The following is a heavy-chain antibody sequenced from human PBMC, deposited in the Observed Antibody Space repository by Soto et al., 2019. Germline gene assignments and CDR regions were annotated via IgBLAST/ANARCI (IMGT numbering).Heavy chain of an antibody. D-gene: IGHD1-26*01. V-gene: IGHV3-23*01. CDR1: GFTFSTYP. J-gene: IGHJ3*01. CDR2: IHGSGETT. CDR3: ARRSSGSYYAAFDV. Sequence: LRLSCAASGFTFSTYPMTWVRQAPGKGLEWVSSIHGSGETTYYAESVKGRLIISRDNSKNTLYLQMDSLGVDDTAVYFCARRSSGSYYAAFDVWGQGTMVTV.